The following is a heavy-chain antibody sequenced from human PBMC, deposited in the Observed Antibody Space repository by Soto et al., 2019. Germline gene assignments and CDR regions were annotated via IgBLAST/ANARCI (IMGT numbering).Heavy chain of an antibody. Sequence: VQLQESGPGLVKPSGTLSLTCAVSGGSISSSNWWSWVRQPPGKGLEWIGRTRNKANSYTTEYAASVKGRFTISRDDSKNSLYLQMNSLKTDDTAVYYCVRVRGGGTYHFDYWGQGTLVTVSS. D-gene: IGHD3-10*01. CDR3: VRVRGGGTYHFDY. CDR2: TRNKANSYTT. CDR1: GGSISSSNW. J-gene: IGHJ4*02. V-gene: IGHV3-72*01.